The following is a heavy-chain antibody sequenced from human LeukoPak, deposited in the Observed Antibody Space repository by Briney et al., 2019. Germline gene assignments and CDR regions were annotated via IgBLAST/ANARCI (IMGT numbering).Heavy chain of an antibody. Sequence: GGSLRLSCAVSGFTFSSYAMSWVRQAPGKGLEWVSAISGSGGSTYYADSVKGRFTISRDNSKNTLYLQMNSLRAEDTAVYYCAKDHSGYDLTTFDYWGQGTLVTVSS. J-gene: IGHJ4*02. CDR3: AKDHSGYDLTTFDY. CDR1: GFTFSSYA. V-gene: IGHV3-23*01. CDR2: ISGSGGST. D-gene: IGHD5-12*01.